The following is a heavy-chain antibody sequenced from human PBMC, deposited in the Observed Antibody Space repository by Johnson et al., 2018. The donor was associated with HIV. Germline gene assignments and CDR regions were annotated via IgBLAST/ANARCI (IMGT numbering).Heavy chain of an antibody. D-gene: IGHD6-19*01. CDR2: IRFDGNNK. V-gene: IGHV3-30*02. CDR3: AKVIALAGRPDAFDI. J-gene: IGHJ3*02. CDR1: GFTFSSYG. Sequence: QVQLVESGGGVVQPGGSLRLSCAASGFTFSSYGMHWVRQAPGKGLEWVSFIRFDGNNKYYADSVKGRFTISRDNSKKTLHLQMSSLRGDDTAIYYCAKVIALAGRPDAFDIWGRGTIVIVSS.